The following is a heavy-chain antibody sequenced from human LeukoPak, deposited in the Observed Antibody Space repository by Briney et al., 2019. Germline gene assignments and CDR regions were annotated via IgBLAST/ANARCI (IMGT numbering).Heavy chain of an antibody. D-gene: IGHD3-10*01. Sequence: ASVKVSCNASGYTFTSYGISWVRQAPGQGLEWMGWISAYNGNTNYAQKLQGRVTMTTDTSTSTAYMELRSLRSDDTAVYYCARVSLGLNLFYFDTWGQGTLVTVSS. CDR3: ARVSLGLNLFYFDT. CDR2: ISAYNGNT. CDR1: GYTFTSYG. V-gene: IGHV1-18*01. J-gene: IGHJ4*02.